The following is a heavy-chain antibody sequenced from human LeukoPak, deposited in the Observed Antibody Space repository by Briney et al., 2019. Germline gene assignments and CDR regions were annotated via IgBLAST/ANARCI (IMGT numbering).Heavy chain of an antibody. CDR1: GFTFSSYG. Sequence: PGESLRLSCAASGFTFSSYGMHWVRQAPGKGLEWVSFIGYEGVHKYYADSVKGRFTISKDNSKATLYLQMNSLRPEDTAVYYCAKDLHGGYSSDYWGQGTLVTVFS. V-gene: IGHV3-30*02. D-gene: IGHD4-23*01. J-gene: IGHJ4*02. CDR2: IGYEGVHK. CDR3: AKDLHGGYSSDY.